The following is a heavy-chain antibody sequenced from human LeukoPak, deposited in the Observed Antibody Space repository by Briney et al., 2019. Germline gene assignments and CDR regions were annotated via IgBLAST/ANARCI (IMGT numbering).Heavy chain of an antibody. Sequence: GGSLRLSCAASGFTFSNYAMSWVRQAPGKGLEWVSAISGGDGSTYYADSVKGRFTISRDNSKNTLYLQMNSLRAEDTAVYYCAKTWVGPPTTPPNYWGQGALVTVSS. J-gene: IGHJ4*02. CDR2: ISGGDGST. D-gene: IGHD1-1*01. CDR3: AKTWVGPPTTPPNY. CDR1: GFTFSNYA. V-gene: IGHV3-23*01.